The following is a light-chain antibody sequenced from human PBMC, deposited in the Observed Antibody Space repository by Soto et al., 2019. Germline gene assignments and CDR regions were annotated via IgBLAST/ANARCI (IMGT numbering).Light chain of an antibody. Sequence: SYELTQPPSVSVAPGKTAKITCGENNIGSKSVHWYQQKSGQAPVQVIYYDRERPSGIPERFSGSNSGITATLTISRVEAGDEADYYCQVWDSSSDHPVFGGGTKLTVL. CDR2: YDR. V-gene: IGLV3-21*04. CDR3: QVWDSSSDHPV. J-gene: IGLJ2*01. CDR1: NIGSKS.